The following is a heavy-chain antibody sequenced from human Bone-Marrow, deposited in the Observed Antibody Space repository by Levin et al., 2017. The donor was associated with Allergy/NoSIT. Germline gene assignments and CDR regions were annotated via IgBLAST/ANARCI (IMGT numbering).Heavy chain of an antibody. J-gene: IGHJ5*02. Sequence: PSETLSLTCTVSGASLSSYYWTWIRQPPGKGLEYIGYIYYIGITKYSPSLESRATISIDTSSNQFSLRLRSVTAADTAVYYCARLWVSGNKLDTWGQGTLVTVSS. V-gene: IGHV4-59*08. CDR2: IYYIGIT. D-gene: IGHD6-19*01. CDR1: GASLSSYY. CDR3: ARLWVSGNKLDT.